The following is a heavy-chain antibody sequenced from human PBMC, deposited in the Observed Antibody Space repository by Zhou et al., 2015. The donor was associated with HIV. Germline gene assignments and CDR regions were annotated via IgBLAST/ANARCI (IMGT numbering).Heavy chain of an antibody. D-gene: IGHD3-3*01. V-gene: IGHV3-9*01. CDR1: GFNFLDYA. Sequence: EVQLVESGGGLVQPGRSLRLSCAASGFNFLDYAMHWVRHAPGKGLEWVSGISWNGAGQGYVDSVKGRFTISRDNAKNSLYLQMNSLRAEDTAVYYCARDLEEGVASFDYWGQGTLVTVSS. CDR2: ISWNGAGQ. CDR3: ARDLEEGVASFDY. J-gene: IGHJ4*02.